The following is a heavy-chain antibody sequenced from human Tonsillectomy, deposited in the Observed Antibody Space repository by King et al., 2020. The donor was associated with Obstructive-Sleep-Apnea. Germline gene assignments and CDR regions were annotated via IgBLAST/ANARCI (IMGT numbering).Heavy chain of an antibody. J-gene: IGHJ4*02. CDR3: ARDEVDSSGYYHPFYS. CDR1: GASISSYY. D-gene: IGHD3-22*01. CDR2: IYDSGST. V-gene: IGHV4-59*01. Sequence: QLQESGPGLVKPSETLSLTCTVSGASISSYYWSWIRQPPGKGLEWIGYIYDSGSTNYNPSLKSRVTISEDTSKNQFSLKLTSVTAADTAVYYCARDEVDSSGYYHPFYSWGQGTLVTVSS.